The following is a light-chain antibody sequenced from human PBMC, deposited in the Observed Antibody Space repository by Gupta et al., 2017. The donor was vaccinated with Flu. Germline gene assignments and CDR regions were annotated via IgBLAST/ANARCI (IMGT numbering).Light chain of an antibody. Sequence: GERITSTCRASQDIRDSLAWYQHKPGKGPSLLIYAASTLHSGVPSRFRGSGSGTEFTLTISSLQPEDVATYYCQKFNGAPLTFGGGTKVEI. J-gene: IGKJ4*01. CDR3: QKFNGAPLT. V-gene: IGKV1-27*01. CDR1: QDIRDS. CDR2: AAS.